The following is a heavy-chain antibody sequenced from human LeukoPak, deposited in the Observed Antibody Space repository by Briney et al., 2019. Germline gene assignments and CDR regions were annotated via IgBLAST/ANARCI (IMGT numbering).Heavy chain of an antibody. CDR1: GYTFTSCA. CDR3: ARESPYFDWFPEGY. Sequence: ASVKVSCKASGYTFTSCAMNWVRQAPGQGLEWMGWINTNTGNPTYAQGFTGRFVFSLDTSVSTAYLQISSLKAEDTAVYYCARESPYFDWFPEGYWGQGTLVTVSS. V-gene: IGHV7-4-1*02. D-gene: IGHD3-9*01. CDR2: INTNTGNP. J-gene: IGHJ4*02.